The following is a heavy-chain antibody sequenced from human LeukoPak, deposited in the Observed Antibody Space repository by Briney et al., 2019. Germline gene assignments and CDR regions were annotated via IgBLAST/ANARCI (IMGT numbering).Heavy chain of an antibody. V-gene: IGHV5-51*01. CDR3: ARRGEGPIGGIGY. CDR2: IHPGDSDT. CDR1: GYSFASYW. D-gene: IGHD3-10*01. Sequence: GVSLKISCKGSGYSFASYWIGWVRQMPGKGLEWMGIIHPGDSDTRYSPSFQGQVTISAEKSISTAYLQWSSLKASDTAMYYCARRGEGPIGGIGYWGQGTLVTVSS. J-gene: IGHJ4*02.